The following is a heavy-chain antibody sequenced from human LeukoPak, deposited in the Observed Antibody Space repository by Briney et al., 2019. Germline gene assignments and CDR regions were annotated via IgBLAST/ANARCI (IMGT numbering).Heavy chain of an antibody. CDR3: ASVAVVGATFDY. CDR2: INPNSGGT. J-gene: IGHJ4*02. CDR1: GYTFTGYY. V-gene: IGHV1-2*06. D-gene: IGHD1-26*01. Sequence: ASVKVSCKASGYTFTGYYMHWVRQAPGQGLEWMGRINPNSGGTNYAQKFQGRVTMTRDTSISTAYMELSRLRSDDTAVYYCASVAVVGATFDYWGQGTLVTVSS.